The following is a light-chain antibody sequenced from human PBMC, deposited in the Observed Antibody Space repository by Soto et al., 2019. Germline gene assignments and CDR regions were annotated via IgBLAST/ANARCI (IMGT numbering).Light chain of an antibody. J-gene: IGKJ5*01. Sequence: EIVLTQSPATLSLSPGERATFSCRASQSITTYLAWYQQKPGQAPRLLIYDASNRATGIPARFSGSGSGTDFTLTISSLEPEDFAVYYCQQRRDWPITFGQGTRLEI. V-gene: IGKV3-11*01. CDR2: DAS. CDR1: QSITTY. CDR3: QQRRDWPIT.